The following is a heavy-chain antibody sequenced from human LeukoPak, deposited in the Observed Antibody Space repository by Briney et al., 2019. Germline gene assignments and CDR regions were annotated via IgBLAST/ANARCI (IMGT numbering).Heavy chain of an antibody. CDR1: GGSFSGYY. D-gene: IGHD2-8*01. CDR2: INHSGST. V-gene: IGHV4-34*01. J-gene: IGHJ5*02. CDR3: ARGRRTAQTKNKWFDP. Sequence: PSETLSLTCAVYGGSFSGYYWSWLRQPPGKGLEWIGEINHSGSTNYNPSLKSRVTISVDTSKNQFSLKLSSVTAAVTAVYYCARGRRTAQTKNKWFDPWGQGTLVTVSS.